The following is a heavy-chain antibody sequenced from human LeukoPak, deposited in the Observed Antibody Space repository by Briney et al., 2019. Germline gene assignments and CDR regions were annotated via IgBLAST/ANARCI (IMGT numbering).Heavy chain of an antibody. CDR1: GYTFTNYD. Sequence: ASVKVSCKASGYTFTNYDINWVRQATGQGLEWMGWVNPDSGNTGYAQKFQGRVTMTRNTSISTAYMELSSLRSEDTVMYYCARADYDFVWGSYRLPDPWGQGTLVTVSS. D-gene: IGHD3-16*02. J-gene: IGHJ5*02. CDR3: ARADYDFVWGSYRLPDP. V-gene: IGHV1-8*01. CDR2: VNPDSGNT.